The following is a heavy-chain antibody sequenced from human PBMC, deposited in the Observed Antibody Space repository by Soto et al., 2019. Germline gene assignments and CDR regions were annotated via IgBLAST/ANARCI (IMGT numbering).Heavy chain of an antibody. Sequence: LQLQESGPGLVKPSETLSLTCSVSGDSVSSSNFYWGWIRQPPGKGLEWIGSVYYSGSTYYNPSLKSRVTMTVDRSKNQFSLKLSSVTAADAAVYYCARHPTFSGWEYYFDYWGQGTLVTVSS. D-gene: IGHD6-19*01. V-gene: IGHV4-39*01. CDR3: ARHPTFSGWEYYFDY. CDR2: VYYSGST. J-gene: IGHJ4*02. CDR1: GDSVSSSNFY.